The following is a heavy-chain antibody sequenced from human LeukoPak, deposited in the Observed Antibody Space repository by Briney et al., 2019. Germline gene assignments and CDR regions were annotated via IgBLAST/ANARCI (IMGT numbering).Heavy chain of an antibody. CDR2: ISWNSGSI. Sequence: PGGSLRPSCAASGFTFDDYAMHWVRQAPGKGLEWVSGISWNSGSIGYADSVKGRFTISRDNAKNSLYLQMDSLRAEDTALYYCAKDGGIVVGGNWFDPWGQGTLVTVSS. CDR3: AKDGGIVVGGNWFDP. J-gene: IGHJ5*02. V-gene: IGHV3-9*01. CDR1: GFTFDDYA. D-gene: IGHD6-13*01.